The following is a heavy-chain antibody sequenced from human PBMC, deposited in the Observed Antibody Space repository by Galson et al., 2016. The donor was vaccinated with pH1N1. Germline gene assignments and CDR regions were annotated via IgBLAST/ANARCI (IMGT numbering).Heavy chain of an antibody. CDR3: ARDLGYAYGFYYYYYMDV. CDR1: GSSLSSYS. J-gene: IGHJ6*03. V-gene: IGHV3-48*04. D-gene: IGHD5-18*01. Sequence: SLRLSCAASGSSLSSYSMNWVRQAPGKGLEWVSYISRSVTNIYYAGSVKGRFTISRDTAKNSLYLQMDGLRLDDTAVYFCARDLGYAYGFYYYYYMDVWGKGTTVTVSS. CDR2: ISRSVTNI.